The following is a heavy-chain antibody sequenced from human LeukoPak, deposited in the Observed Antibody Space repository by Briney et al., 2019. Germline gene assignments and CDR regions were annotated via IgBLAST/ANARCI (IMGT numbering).Heavy chain of an antibody. D-gene: IGHD3-22*01. Sequence: SETLSLTCTVSGGSISSSSYYWGWIRQPPGKGLEWIGSIYYSGSTYYNPSLKSRVTISVDTSKNQFSLKLSSVTAADTAVYYCARGPNYYDSSGYPYYFDYWGQGTLVTVSS. CDR2: IYYSGST. J-gene: IGHJ4*02. CDR3: ARGPNYYDSSGYPYYFDY. V-gene: IGHV4-39*01. CDR1: GGSISSSSYY.